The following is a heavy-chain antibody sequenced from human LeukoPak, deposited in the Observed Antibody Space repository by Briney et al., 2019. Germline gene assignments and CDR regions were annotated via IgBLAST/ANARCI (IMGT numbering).Heavy chain of an antibody. J-gene: IGHJ4*02. CDR3: ARGTATPRFDY. CDR1: GITVSSNY. CDR2: LYSGGST. V-gene: IGHV3-66*02. Sequence: PGGSLRLSCAASGITVSSNYVSWVRQAPGKGLEWVSVLYSGGSTYYTDSVKGRFTISRDNSKNTLYLQMSSLRAEDTAVYYCARGTATPRFDYWGQGTLVTVSS. D-gene: IGHD1-7*01.